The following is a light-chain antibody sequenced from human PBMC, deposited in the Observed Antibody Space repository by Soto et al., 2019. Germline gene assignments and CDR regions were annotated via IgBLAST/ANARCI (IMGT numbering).Light chain of an antibody. J-gene: IGLJ2*01. CDR3: EAWDDSLKGVL. CDR2: SNN. CDR1: SSNIGSNT. V-gene: IGLV1-44*01. Sequence: QSVLTQPPSASGTPGQRVTISCSGSSSNIGSNTVNWYQQLPGTAPKLLIYSNNQRPSGVPDRFSGSKSGTSASLAISGLQSEDEADYYCEAWDDSLKGVLFGGGTKLTVL.